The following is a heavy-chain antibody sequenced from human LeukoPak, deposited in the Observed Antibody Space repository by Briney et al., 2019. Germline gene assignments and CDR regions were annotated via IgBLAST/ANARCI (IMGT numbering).Heavy chain of an antibody. CDR2: MNPNSGNT. CDR3: ARGAERQASDTARSHGLDYFDY. D-gene: IGHD5-18*01. CDR1: GYTFTSYD. J-gene: IGHJ4*03. Sequence: ASVKVSCKASGYTFTSYDINWVRQTTGQGLEWMGWMNPNSGNTGYAQKFQGRVTMTRDTSTSTVYMELSSLRSEDTAVYYCARGAERQASDTARSHGLDYFDYWGQGTVVTVSS. V-gene: IGHV1-8*01.